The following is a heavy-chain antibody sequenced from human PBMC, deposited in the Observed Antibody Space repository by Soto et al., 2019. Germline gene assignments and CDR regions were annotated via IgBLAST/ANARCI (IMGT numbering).Heavy chain of an antibody. J-gene: IGHJ4*02. CDR2: ISSSSSYI. V-gene: IGHV3-21*01. CDR1: GFTFSSYS. CDR3: APEADTAMFTGPWYFDY. D-gene: IGHD5-18*01. Sequence: EVQLVQSGGGLVKPGGSLRLSCAASGFTFSSYSMNWVRQAPGKGLELVSSISSSSSYIYYADSVKGRFTISRDNAKNSLYLQMNSLRAEDTAVYYCAPEADTAMFTGPWYFDYWGQGTLVTVSS.